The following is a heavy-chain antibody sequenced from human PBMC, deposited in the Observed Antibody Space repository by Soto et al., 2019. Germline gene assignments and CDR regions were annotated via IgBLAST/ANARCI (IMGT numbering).Heavy chain of an antibody. CDR3: AKTPGVITVITSFDH. J-gene: IGHJ4*02. Sequence: XGSLRLSCLASGVTFNKYALAWVRQAPGKGLEWVSAISGSGASTYDADSVKGRFTTSRDNSNNTLYLQMNSLRAEDTAVYYCAKTPGVITVITSFDHWGQGTPVTVSS. CDR2: ISGSGAST. CDR1: GVTFNKYA. D-gene: IGHD3-16*01. V-gene: IGHV3-23*01.